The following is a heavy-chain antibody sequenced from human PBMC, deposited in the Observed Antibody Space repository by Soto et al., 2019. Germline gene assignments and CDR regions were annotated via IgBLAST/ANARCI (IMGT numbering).Heavy chain of an antibody. CDR1: GFTFSSYA. CDR2: ISYDGSNK. J-gene: IGHJ6*02. V-gene: IGHV3-30-3*01. D-gene: IGHD6-13*01. CDR3: ARVLLPGCWSYYGMDV. Sequence: QVQLVESGGGVVQPGRSLRLSCAASGFTFSSYAMHWVRQAPGKGLEWVAVISYDGSNKYYADSVKGRFTISRDNSKNTLYLQMNSLIAEDTAVYYCARVLLPGCWSYYGMDVWGQGTTVTVSS.